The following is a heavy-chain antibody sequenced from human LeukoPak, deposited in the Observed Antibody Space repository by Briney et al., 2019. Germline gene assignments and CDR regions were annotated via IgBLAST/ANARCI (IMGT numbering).Heavy chain of an antibody. J-gene: IGHJ4*02. D-gene: IGHD3-22*01. CDR3: AKGSYYTQTSFDY. CDR2: INSDGSST. V-gene: IGHV3-74*01. Sequence: GGSLRLSCAASGFTLSSYWMHWVRQAPGKGLVWVSRINSDGSSTSYADSVKGRFTISRDNAKNMLYLQMNSLRAEDTAVYYGAKGSYYTQTSFDYWGQGTLVTVSS. CDR1: GFTLSSYW.